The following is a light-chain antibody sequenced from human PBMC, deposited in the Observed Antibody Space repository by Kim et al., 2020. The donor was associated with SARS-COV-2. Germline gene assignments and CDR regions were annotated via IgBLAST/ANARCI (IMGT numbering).Light chain of an antibody. CDR1: QSVSSS. V-gene: IGKV3-15*01. CDR3: QQYKDWYT. Sequence: EIVMTQSPAILSVSPGERATLSCRASQSVSSSLAWYQQKPGQGLRVLIYAASTMISGVPARFTGSGSETEFTLTIDSLQSEDFAIYYCQQYKDWYTFGQGTKLEI. CDR2: AAS. J-gene: IGKJ2*01.